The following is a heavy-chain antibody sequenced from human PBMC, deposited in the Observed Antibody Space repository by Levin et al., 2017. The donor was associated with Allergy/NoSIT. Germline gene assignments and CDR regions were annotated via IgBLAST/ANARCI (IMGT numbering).Heavy chain of an antibody. D-gene: IGHD3-10*01. Sequence: SQTLSLTCTVSGGSISSGGYYWSWIRQHPGKGLEWIGYIYYSGSTYYNPSLKSRVTISVDTSKNQFSLKLSSVTAADTAVYYCARHNVKEGPGSGSYYSGDYWGQGTLVTVSS. CDR1: GGSISSGGYY. CDR2: IYYSGST. J-gene: IGHJ4*02. V-gene: IGHV4-31*03. CDR3: ARHNVKEGPGSGSYYSGDY.